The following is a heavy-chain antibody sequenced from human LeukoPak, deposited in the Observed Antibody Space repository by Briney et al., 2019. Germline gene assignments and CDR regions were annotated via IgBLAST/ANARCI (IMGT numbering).Heavy chain of an antibody. CDR3: ARANYYYYMDV. CDR2: ISSSSSNI. CDR1: GFTFDDYG. V-gene: IGHV3-21*01. Sequence: PGGSLRLSCAASGFTFDDYGMSWVRQAPGKGLEWVSSISSSSSNIYYADSVKGRFTISRDNAKNSLYLQMNSLRAEDTAVYYCARANYYYYMDVWGKGTTVTVSS. J-gene: IGHJ6*03.